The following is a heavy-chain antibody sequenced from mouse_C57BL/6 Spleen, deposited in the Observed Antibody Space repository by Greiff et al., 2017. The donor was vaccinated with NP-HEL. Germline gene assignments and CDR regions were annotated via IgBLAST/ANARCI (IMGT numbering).Heavy chain of an antibody. CDR2: INPSSGYT. V-gene: IGHV1-4*01. CDR1: GYTFTSYT. J-gene: IGHJ4*01. Sequence: VKVVESGAELARPGASVKMSCKASGYTFTSYTMHWVKQRPGQGLEWIGYINPSSGYTKYNQKFKDKATLTADKSSSTAYMQLSSLTSEDSAVYYCARYYDYDGYAMDYWGQGTSVTVSS. D-gene: IGHD2-4*01. CDR3: ARYYDYDGYAMDY.